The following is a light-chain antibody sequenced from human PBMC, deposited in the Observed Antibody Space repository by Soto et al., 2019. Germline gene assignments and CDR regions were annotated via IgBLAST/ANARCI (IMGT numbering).Light chain of an antibody. CDR2: DVS. CDR3: SSYTSSSSYV. Sequence: QSALTQPASVSGSPGQSITTSCTGTSSDVGAYNSVSWYQQYPGKAPKLVIHDVSNRPSGVSNRFSGSKSGNTASLTISGLQAEDEADYYCSSYTSSSSYVFGSGTKVTVL. V-gene: IGLV2-14*01. CDR1: SSDVGAYNS. J-gene: IGLJ1*01.